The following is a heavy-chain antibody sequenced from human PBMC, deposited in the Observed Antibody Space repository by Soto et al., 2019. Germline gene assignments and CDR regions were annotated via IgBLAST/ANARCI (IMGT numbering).Heavy chain of an antibody. CDR1: GGSISSGGYY. CDR3: VRGVLS. D-gene: IGHD3-10*01. CDR2: IHHSGST. Sequence: QVQLQESGPGLVKASQTLSLTCNVSGGSISSGGYYWTWIRQHPGKGLEWIGNIHHSGSTFYNPSPXIXXSRSVETSNTQFSLKLSPVTAADTAVYFCVRGVLSWGQGTLVTVSS. V-gene: IGHV4-31*03. J-gene: IGHJ1*01.